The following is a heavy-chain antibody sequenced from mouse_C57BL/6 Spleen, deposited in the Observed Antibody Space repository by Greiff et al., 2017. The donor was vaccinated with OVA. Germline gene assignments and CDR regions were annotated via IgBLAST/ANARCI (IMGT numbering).Heavy chain of an antibody. V-gene: IGHV1-26*01. CDR1: GYTFTDYY. CDR3: ARWGDYDDDGGFDY. CDR2: INPNNGGT. D-gene: IGHD2-4*01. Sequence: VQLQQSGPELVKPGASVKISCKASGYTFTDYYMNWVKQSHGKSLEWIGDINPNNGGTSYNQKFKGKATLTVDKSSSTAYMELRSLTSEDSAVDYCARWGDYDDDGGFDYWGQGTTLTVSS. J-gene: IGHJ2*01.